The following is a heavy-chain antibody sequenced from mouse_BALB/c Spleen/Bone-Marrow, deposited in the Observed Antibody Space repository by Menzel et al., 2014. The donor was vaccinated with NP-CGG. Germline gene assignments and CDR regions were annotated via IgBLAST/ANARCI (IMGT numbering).Heavy chain of an antibody. CDR3: ARSYGSSPFDY. CDR2: IDPANGNT. J-gene: IGHJ2*01. CDR1: GFNIKDTY. Sequence: EVQLQQSGAELVKPGASVKLSCTASGFNIKDTYMHWVKQGPEQGLEWIGRIDPANGNTKYDPKFQGKATITADTSPNTAYLQLSSLTSEDTAVYYCARSYGSSPFDYWGQGTTLTVSS. V-gene: IGHV14-3*02. D-gene: IGHD1-1*01.